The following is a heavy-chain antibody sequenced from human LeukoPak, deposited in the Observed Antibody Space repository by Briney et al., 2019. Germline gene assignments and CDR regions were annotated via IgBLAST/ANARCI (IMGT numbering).Heavy chain of an antibody. J-gene: IGHJ5*02. CDR3: ARVLERNWFDP. CDR2: INHSGST. V-gene: IGHV4-34*01. Sequence: SETLSLTCAVYGGSFSGYYWSWIRQPPGKGLEWIGEINHSGSTNYNPSLKSRVTISVDTSKNQFSLKLSSVTAADTAVYYCARVLERNWFDPWGQGTLVTVSS. D-gene: IGHD3-3*02. CDR1: GGSFSGYY.